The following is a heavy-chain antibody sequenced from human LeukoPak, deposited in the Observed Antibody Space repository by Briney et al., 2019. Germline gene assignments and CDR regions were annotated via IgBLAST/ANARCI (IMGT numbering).Heavy chain of an antibody. J-gene: IGHJ6*02. CDR2: INHEGGGI. CDR1: GSTFSESW. D-gene: IGHD1-1*01. CDR3: ATYINWVAGDV. Sequence: PGGSLRLSCAASGSTFSESWMTWVRQVSGQGLEWVAHINHEGGGIQYVDSVKGRFTISRDNAKGSVYLQMNSLRAEDTAIYHCATYINWVAGDVWGQGTTVIVSS. V-gene: IGHV3-7*01.